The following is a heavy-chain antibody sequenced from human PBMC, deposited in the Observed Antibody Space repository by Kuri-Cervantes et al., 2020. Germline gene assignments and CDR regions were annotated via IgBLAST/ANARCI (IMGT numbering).Heavy chain of an antibody. CDR1: GGSGSFSDYY. CDR3: ARVVPAASGYYYGMDV. D-gene: IGHD2-2*01. Sequence: ESLKISCTSYGGSGSFSDYYWNWVRQPPGKGLEWIGRIHHSGSTYYSPSLKSRVTISVDTSKNQFSLKVTSVTAADTAVYYCARVVPAASGYYYGMDVWGQGTTVTVSS. J-gene: IGHJ6*02. V-gene: IGHV4-34*01. CDR2: IHHSGST.